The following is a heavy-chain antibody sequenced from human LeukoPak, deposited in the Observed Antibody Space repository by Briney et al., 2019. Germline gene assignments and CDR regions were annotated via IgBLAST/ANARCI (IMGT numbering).Heavy chain of an antibody. CDR2: IYTSGST. CDR1: GGSISSYY. Sequence: SETLSLTCTVSGGSISSYYWSWIRQPAGKGLEWIGRIYTSGSTNYNPSLKSRVTMSVDTSKNQFSLKLSSVTAANTAVYYCARGSPEAPGYSSSWYYNYWGQGTLVTVSS. D-gene: IGHD6-13*01. J-gene: IGHJ4*02. V-gene: IGHV4-4*07. CDR3: ARGSPEAPGYSSSWYYNY.